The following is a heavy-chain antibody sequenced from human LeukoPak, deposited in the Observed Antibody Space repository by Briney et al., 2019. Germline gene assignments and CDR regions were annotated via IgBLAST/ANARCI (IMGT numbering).Heavy chain of an antibody. J-gene: IGHJ4*02. D-gene: IGHD4-17*01. V-gene: IGHV3-23*01. CDR1: GFTFSAST. CDR2: IDNQI. CDR3: ARDRFGDYDY. Sequence: GGSLSLSCAAPGFTFSASTMAWVRQAPGKGLEWVSAIDNQIFYADSVKGRFTISRDDSRNTLYLQMNSLRVEDSAIYYCARDRFGDYDYWGQGTLVTVSS.